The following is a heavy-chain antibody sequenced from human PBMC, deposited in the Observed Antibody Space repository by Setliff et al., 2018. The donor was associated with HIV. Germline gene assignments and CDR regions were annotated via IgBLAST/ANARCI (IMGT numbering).Heavy chain of an antibody. CDR1: GFTFSSHW. J-gene: IGHJ4*02. Sequence: GGSLRLSCAASGFTFSSHWMAWVRQAPGKGLEWVANIMQDGSEKFYVDSVKGRFTISRDNAKKSLYLQVNSLRAEDTAVYYCARSTHYWGQGTLVTVSS. CDR2: IMQDGSEK. V-gene: IGHV3-7*01. CDR3: ARSTHY.